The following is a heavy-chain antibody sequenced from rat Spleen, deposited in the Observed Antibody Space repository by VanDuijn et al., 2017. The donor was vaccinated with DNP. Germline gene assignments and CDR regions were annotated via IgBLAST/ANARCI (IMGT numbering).Heavy chain of an antibody. CDR2: INHSGST. D-gene: IGHD1-12*03. J-gene: IGHJ1*01. CDR1: GYSITSNY. Sequence: EVQLQESGPGLLKPSQSLSLTCSVTGYSITSNYWGWIRKFPGDKMEWIGYINHSGSTGYNPSLKSRISITRDTSKNQFFLHLSSVTTEDTATYFCARGNDGFYPNWYFDFWGPGTMVTVSS. CDR3: ARGNDGFYPNWYFDF. V-gene: IGHV3-1*01.